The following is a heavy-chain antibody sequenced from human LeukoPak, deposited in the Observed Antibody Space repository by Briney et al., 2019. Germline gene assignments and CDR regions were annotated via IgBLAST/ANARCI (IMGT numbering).Heavy chain of an antibody. CDR1: GGPFSGYF. Sequence: PSETLSLTCAVYGGPFSGYFWIWIRQPPGKGLEGSGDLNQSGSTNYNPSLKSRVTISVDTSKNQFSLKLSSVTAADTAVYYSARGRRRLIGYYYYGMDVWGQGTTVTVSS. CDR2: LNQSGST. J-gene: IGHJ6*02. CDR3: ARGRRRLIGYYYYGMDV. V-gene: IGHV4-34*01. D-gene: IGHD3-16*01.